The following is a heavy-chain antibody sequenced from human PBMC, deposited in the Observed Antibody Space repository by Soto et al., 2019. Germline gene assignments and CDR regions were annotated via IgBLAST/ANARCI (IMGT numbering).Heavy chain of an antibody. CDR3: VCQPKRAAAGQWSRTCVYYGMDV. J-gene: IGHJ6*01. D-gene: IGHD6-13*01. V-gene: IGHV4-39*01. Sequence: SETMSLSCSFSGASFSSSNYYWGWIRQPPGKGPQWIASINYVGITFYNPSLKSRVTISVDTAKNQFSLKLNSLTAADTAVYYCVCQPKRAAAGQWSRTCVYYGMDVWGQGTTVTVSS. CDR1: GASFSSSNYY. CDR2: INYVGIT.